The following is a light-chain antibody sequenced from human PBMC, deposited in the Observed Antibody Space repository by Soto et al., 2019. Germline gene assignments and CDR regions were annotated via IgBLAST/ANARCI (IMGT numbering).Light chain of an antibody. Sequence: QSALTQPASVSGSPGQSITISCIGTSSDVGGYNYVSWYQQHPGKAPKLMIYEVSNRPSGVSNRFSASKSGNTASLTISGLQAEDEANYYCSSYTTSSTLPYVFGTGTKVTVL. J-gene: IGLJ1*01. CDR3: SSYTTSSTLPYV. CDR1: SSDVGGYNY. CDR2: EVS. V-gene: IGLV2-14*01.